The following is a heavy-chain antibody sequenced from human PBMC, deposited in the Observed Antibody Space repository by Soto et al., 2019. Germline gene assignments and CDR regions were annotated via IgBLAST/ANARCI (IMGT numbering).Heavy chain of an antibody. J-gene: IGHJ4*02. V-gene: IGHV1-58*01. D-gene: IGHD1-26*01. CDR3: AAAIEGAAASLDY. CDR1: GFTFTSSA. Sequence: SVKVSCKASGFTFTSSAVQWVRQARGQRLEWIGWIVVGSGNTNYAQKFQERVTITRDMSTSTAYMELSSLRSEDTAVYYCAAAIEGAAASLDYWGQGTLVTVSS. CDR2: IVVGSGNT.